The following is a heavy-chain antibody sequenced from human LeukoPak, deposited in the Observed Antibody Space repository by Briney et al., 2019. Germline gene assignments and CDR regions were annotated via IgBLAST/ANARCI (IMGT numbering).Heavy chain of an antibody. Sequence: GGSLRLSCAASGFTFSSYGMHWVRQAPGKGLEWVAFIRYDGSNKYYADSVKGRFTISRDNSKNTLYLQMNSLRAEDTAVYYCAKDVAIFGVVIMDYRGQGTLVTVSS. CDR2: IRYDGSNK. CDR1: GFTFSSYG. V-gene: IGHV3-30*02. J-gene: IGHJ4*02. D-gene: IGHD3-3*01. CDR3: AKDVAIFGVVIMDY.